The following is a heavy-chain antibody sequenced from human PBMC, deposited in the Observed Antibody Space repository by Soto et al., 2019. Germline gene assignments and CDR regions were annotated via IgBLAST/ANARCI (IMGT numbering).Heavy chain of an antibody. Sequence: PGGSLRLSCAASGFTLSSYWIHWVRQAPGKGLVWVSRINGDGSTTNYADSLKGRFTISRDNAKNTVFLQMNSLRAEDTAVYYCARGRSGSYSSDYWGQGTLVTVSS. V-gene: IGHV3-74*01. CDR3: ARGRSGSYSSDY. D-gene: IGHD3-10*01. J-gene: IGHJ4*02. CDR1: GFTLSSYW. CDR2: INGDGSTT.